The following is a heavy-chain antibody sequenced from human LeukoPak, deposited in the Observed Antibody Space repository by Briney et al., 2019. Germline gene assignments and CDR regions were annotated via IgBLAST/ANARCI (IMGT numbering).Heavy chain of an antibody. D-gene: IGHD3-22*01. CDR1: GYTFTGYY. Sequence: ASVKVSCKXSGYTFTGYYMHWVRQAPGQGLEWMGRVNPNSGGTNYSQKFQGRVTMTRDTSISTAYMELSRLRSDDTAVYYCATEISGYYRDWYFDLWGRGTLVTVSS. V-gene: IGHV1-2*06. J-gene: IGHJ2*01. CDR2: VNPNSGGT. CDR3: ATEISGYYRDWYFDL.